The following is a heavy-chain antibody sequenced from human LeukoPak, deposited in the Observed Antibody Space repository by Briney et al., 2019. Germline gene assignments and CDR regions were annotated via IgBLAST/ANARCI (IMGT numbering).Heavy chain of an antibody. CDR2: IHSNGNT. CDR3: ARQPTGHPNWIDS. Sequence: SETLSLTCSVSGASISISSYSWAWIRQPPGKGLEWIGVIHSNGNTYSSPSLKSRVTIFVDTSKIQFSLKLTSLTAEDTAVYYCARQPTGHPNWIDSWGPGILVTVSS. V-gene: IGHV4-39*01. D-gene: IGHD2-8*02. CDR1: GASISISSYS. J-gene: IGHJ5*01.